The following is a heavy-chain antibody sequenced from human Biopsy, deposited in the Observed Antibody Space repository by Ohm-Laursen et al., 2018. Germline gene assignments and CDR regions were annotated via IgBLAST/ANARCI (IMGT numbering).Heavy chain of an antibody. V-gene: IGHV1-2*02. CDR2: IDPDGGRT. CDR3: ARDPYCSGGNCYSPLDH. Sequence: ASVKVSCKASGYTFSSYDVTWVRQATGQGLEWMGWIDPDGGRTSFGQNFQGRVTMTSDTSTGTAYLELTRLRSDDTAVYYCARDPYCSGGNCYSPLDHWGQGTLVTVSA. D-gene: IGHD2-15*01. J-gene: IGHJ4*02. CDR1: GYTFSSYD.